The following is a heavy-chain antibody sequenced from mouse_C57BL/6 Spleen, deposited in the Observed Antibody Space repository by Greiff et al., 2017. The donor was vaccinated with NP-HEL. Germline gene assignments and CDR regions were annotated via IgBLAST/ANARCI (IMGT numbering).Heavy chain of an antibody. CDR3: AREETGTRAWCAY. Sequence: QVQLQQSGAELAKPGASVKLSCKASGYTFTSYWMHWVKQRPGQGLEWIGYINPSSGYTKYNQKFKDKATLTADKSSSTAYMQLSSLTYEDSAVYYCAREETGTRAWCAYWGQGTLVTVSA. CDR1: GYTFTSYW. CDR2: INPSSGYT. V-gene: IGHV1-7*01. J-gene: IGHJ3*01. D-gene: IGHD4-1*01.